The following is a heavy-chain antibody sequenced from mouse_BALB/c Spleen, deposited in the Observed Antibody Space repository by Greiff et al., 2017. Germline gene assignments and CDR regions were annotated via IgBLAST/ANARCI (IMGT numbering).Heavy chain of an antibody. Sequence: VQLQQSAAELARPGASVKMSCKASGYTFTSYTMHWVKQRPGQGLEWIGYINPSSGYTEYNQKFKDKTTLTADKSSSTAYMQLSSLTSEDSAVYYCARNSRGAMDYWGQGTSVTVSS. J-gene: IGHJ4*01. CDR3: ARNSRGAMDY. CDR2: INPSSGYT. CDR1: GYTFTSYT. V-gene: IGHV1-4*02.